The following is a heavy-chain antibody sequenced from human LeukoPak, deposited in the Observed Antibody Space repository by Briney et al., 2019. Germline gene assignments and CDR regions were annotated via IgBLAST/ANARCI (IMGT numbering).Heavy chain of an antibody. Sequence: SETLSLTCAVYGGSFSGYYWSWIRQPPGKGLEWIGEINHSGSTNYNPSLKSRVTILVDTSKNQFSLKLSSVTAADTAVYYCARGPHYYGSGSYYDYFDYWGQGTLVTVSS. CDR2: INHSGST. V-gene: IGHV4-34*01. CDR3: ARGPHYYGSGSYYDYFDY. D-gene: IGHD3-10*01. CDR1: GGSFSGYY. J-gene: IGHJ4*02.